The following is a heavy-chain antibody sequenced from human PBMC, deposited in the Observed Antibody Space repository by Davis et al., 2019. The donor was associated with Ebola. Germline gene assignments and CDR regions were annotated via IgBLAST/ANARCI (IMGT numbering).Heavy chain of an antibody. V-gene: IGHV3-48*02. Sequence: PGGSLRLSCAASGFTFSSYSMNWVRQAPGKGLEWVSYISSSSSTIYYADSVKGRFTISRDNAKNSLYLQMNSLRDEDTAVYYCARGYYDILTGYYGIDYWGQGTLVTVSS. J-gene: IGHJ4*02. CDR2: ISSSSSTI. CDR1: GFTFSSYS. D-gene: IGHD3-9*01. CDR3: ARGYYDILTGYYGIDY.